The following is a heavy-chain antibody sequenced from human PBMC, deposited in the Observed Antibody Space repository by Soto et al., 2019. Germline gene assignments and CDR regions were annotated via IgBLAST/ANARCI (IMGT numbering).Heavy chain of an antibody. V-gene: IGHV3-21*01. J-gene: IGHJ1*01. CDR1: GFTFSSYS. Sequence: GGSLRLSCAASGFTFSSYSMNWVRQAPGKGLEWVSSISSSSSYIYYGDSVKGRFTISRDNAKNSLYLQMNSLRAEDTAVYYCARAASGSGYIPREYFQHWGQGTLVTVSS. CDR3: ARAASGSGYIPREYFQH. D-gene: IGHD3-22*01. CDR2: ISSSSSYI.